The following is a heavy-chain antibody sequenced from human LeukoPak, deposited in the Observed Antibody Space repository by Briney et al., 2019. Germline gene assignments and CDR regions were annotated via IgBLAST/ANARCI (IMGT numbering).Heavy chain of an antibody. CDR3: ASLTSEGWYFDL. J-gene: IGHJ2*01. CDR1: GGSIRSYY. D-gene: IGHD1-14*01. V-gene: IGHV4-59*08. Sequence: SETLSLTCTVSGGSIRSYYWSWLRQPPGKGLEWIGYIYSSGRNNYNPSLKSRVTMSVNTSKNQFSLRLTSVTAADTAVYYCASLTSEGWYFDLWGRGTLVTVSS. CDR2: IYSSGRN.